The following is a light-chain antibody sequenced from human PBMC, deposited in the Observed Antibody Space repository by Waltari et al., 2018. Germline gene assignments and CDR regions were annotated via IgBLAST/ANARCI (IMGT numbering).Light chain of an antibody. J-gene: IGKJ1*01. CDR3: QQYNNWPPVT. CDR1: QSVSSN. Sequence: EIVMTQSPAPLSVSPGARATLSCRASQSVSSNLAWYQQKPGQAPRLLIYGASTRATGIPARFSGSGSGTEFTLTISSLQSEDFAVYYCQQYNNWPPVTFGQGTKVEIK. V-gene: IGKV3-15*01. CDR2: GAS.